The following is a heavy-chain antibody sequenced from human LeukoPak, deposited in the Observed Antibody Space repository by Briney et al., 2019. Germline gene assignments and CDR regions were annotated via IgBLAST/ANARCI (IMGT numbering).Heavy chain of an antibody. CDR1: GFTFSNYA. CDR3: AKDGSLGAAGTIEYFQH. D-gene: IGHD6-13*01. Sequence: GGSLRLSCEVSGFTFSNYAMSWVRQAPGKGLEWVSAISGSGARTFYADSVRGRFTISRDNSKDTLYLQMNSLRAEDTAVYYCAKDGSLGAAGTIEYFQHWGQGTLVTVSS. J-gene: IGHJ1*01. CDR2: ISGSGART. V-gene: IGHV3-23*01.